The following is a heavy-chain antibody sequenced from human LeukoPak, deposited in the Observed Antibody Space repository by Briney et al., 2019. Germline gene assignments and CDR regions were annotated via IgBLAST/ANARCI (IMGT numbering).Heavy chain of an antibody. CDR3: AKDLGGGSGCYDL. J-gene: IGHJ2*01. CDR1: GFTFSSYG. Sequence: GGSLRLSCAASGFTFSSYGMHWVRQAPGKGLEWVAVISYDGSNKYYADSVKGRFTISRDNSKNTLYLQMNSLRAEDTAVYYCAKDLGGGSGCYDLWGRGTLVTVSS. CDR2: ISYDGSNK. V-gene: IGHV3-30*18. D-gene: IGHD6-19*01.